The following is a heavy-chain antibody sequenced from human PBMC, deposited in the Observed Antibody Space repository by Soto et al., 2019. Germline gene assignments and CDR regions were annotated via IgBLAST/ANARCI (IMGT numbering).Heavy chain of an antibody. Sequence: PSETLSLTCTGSGGSISSGDYYWSWIRQPPGKGLEWIGYIYYSGSTYYNPSLKSRVTISVDTSKNQFSLKLSSVTAADTAMYYCASSTYYYDSSGYSNYYLDYWGQGTLVAVSS. CDR2: IYYSGST. J-gene: IGHJ4*02. CDR1: GGSISSGDYY. V-gene: IGHV4-30-4*01. D-gene: IGHD3-22*01. CDR3: ASSTYYYDSSGYSNYYLDY.